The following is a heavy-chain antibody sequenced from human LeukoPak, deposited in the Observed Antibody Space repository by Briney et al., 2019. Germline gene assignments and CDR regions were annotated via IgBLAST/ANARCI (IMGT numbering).Heavy chain of an antibody. J-gene: IGHJ4*02. CDR2: IYYSGSA. CDR1: GGSINSYY. V-gene: IGHV4-59*01. Sequence: PSETLFLTCTVSGGSINSYYWGWLRQPPGKGLEWIGYIYYSGSASYNPSLKSRLTISVDTSKNQLSLKLNSVTAADTAMYYCARGGGWSPYYFDYWGQGTLVTVSS. CDR3: ARGGGWSPYYFDY. D-gene: IGHD6-19*01.